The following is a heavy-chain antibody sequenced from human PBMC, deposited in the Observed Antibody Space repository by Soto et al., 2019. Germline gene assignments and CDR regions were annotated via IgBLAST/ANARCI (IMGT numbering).Heavy chain of an antibody. J-gene: IGHJ4*02. CDR3: ASGPILGYYHNSGFDY. D-gene: IGHD3-22*01. CDR1: GDSISSGGYS. Sequence: PSETLSLTCAVSGDSISSGGYSWTWVRQPPGKGLEWIGYMYPGGSTSYHPSLESRVTISVDRSKNQFSLKLSSVSAADTAVYYCASGPILGYYHNSGFDYWGQGTLVTVSS. CDR2: MYPGGST. V-gene: IGHV4-30-2*01.